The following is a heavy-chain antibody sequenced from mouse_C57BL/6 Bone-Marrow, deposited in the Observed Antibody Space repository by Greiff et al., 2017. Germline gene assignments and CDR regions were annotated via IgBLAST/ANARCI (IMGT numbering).Heavy chain of an antibody. J-gene: IGHJ1*03. Sequence: VQLQQSGAELARPGASVKLSCKASGYTFTSYGISWVKQRPGQGLEWIGEIYPRSGNTYYNEKFKGKATLTADKSSSTAYMELRSLTYEDSAVYFCAGGDLLRRAYWYFDVWGTGTTVTVSS. V-gene: IGHV1-81*01. CDR3: AGGDLLRRAYWYFDV. CDR2: IYPRSGNT. D-gene: IGHD1-1*01. CDR1: GYTFTSYG.